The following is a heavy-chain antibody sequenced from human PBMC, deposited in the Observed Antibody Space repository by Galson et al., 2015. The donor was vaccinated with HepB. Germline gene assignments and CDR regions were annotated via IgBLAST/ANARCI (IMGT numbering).Heavy chain of an antibody. CDR3: ATMVVPAAMYYHYGMDV. Sequence: SLRLSCAASGVSFSRYSMNWVRQAPGKGLEWVSYISSSSTTIYYADSVKGRFTISRDNAKNSLYLQMNSLRDEDTAVYYCATMVVPAAMYYHYGMDVWGQGTTVTVSS. J-gene: IGHJ6*02. CDR2: ISSSSTTI. CDR1: GVSFSRYS. V-gene: IGHV3-48*02. D-gene: IGHD2-2*01.